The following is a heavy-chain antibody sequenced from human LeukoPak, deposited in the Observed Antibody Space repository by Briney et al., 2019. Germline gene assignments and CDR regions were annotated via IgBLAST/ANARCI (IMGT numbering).Heavy chain of an antibody. V-gene: IGHV3-30-3*01. J-gene: IGHJ4*02. Sequence: PGRSLRLSCAASGLTFSSYAMHWVRQAPGKGLEWVAGISYDGSNKYYTDSVKGRFTISRDNSRNTLYLQMNSLRAEDTALYYCAKDAYSRGDYWGQGTLVTVSS. CDR2: ISYDGSNK. D-gene: IGHD2-21*01. CDR3: AKDAYSRGDY. CDR1: GLTFSSYA.